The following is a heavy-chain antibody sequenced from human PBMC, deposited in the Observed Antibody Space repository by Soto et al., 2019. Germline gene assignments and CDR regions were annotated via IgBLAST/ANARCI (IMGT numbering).Heavy chain of an antibody. D-gene: IGHD2-2*03. J-gene: IGHJ4*02. CDR3: ARGGYCSSTSCYAGQPLDY. Sequence: QVQLVQSGAEVKKPGASVKVSCKASGYTFTSYAMHWVRQAPGQRLEWMGWINAGNGNTKYSQKFQGRVTITRDTSASTAYMELSSLRSEDTAVYYCARGGYCSSTSCYAGQPLDYWGQGTLVTVSS. CDR2: INAGNGNT. CDR1: GYTFTSYA. V-gene: IGHV1-3*01.